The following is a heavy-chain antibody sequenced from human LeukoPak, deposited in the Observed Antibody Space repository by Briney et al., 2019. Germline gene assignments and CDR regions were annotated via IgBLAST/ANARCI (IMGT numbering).Heavy chain of an antibody. V-gene: IGHV1-18*01. CDR2: ISAYNGNT. CDR1: GYTFTSYG. CDR3: ASERAVAWGAYFDY. D-gene: IGHD3-16*01. Sequence: ASVKVSCKASGYTFTSYGISWVRQAPGQGLEWMGWISAYNGNTNYAQKLQGRVTMTTDTSTSTAYMELRSLRSDDTAVYYCASERAVAWGAYFDYWGQGTLVTVSS. J-gene: IGHJ4*02.